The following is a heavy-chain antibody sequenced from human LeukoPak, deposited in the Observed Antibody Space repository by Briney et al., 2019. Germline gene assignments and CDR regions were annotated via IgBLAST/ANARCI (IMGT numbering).Heavy chain of an antibody. D-gene: IGHD6-19*01. Sequence: SETLSLTCTVSGGSISSSSYYWGWIRQPPGKGLEWIGSIYYSGSTYYNPSLKSRVTISVDTSKNQFSLKLSSVTAADTAVYYCARDMQYSSGWFTSNYYGMDVWGQGTTVTVSS. CDR1: GGSISSSSYY. J-gene: IGHJ6*02. V-gene: IGHV4-39*02. CDR2: IYYSGST. CDR3: ARDMQYSSGWFTSNYYGMDV.